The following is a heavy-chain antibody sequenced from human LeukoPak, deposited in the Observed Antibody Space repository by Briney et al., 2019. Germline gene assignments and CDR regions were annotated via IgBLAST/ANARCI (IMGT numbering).Heavy chain of an antibody. D-gene: IGHD2/OR15-2a*01. CDR3: ARELKVGNTGYYFDY. Sequence: SETLSLTCTVSGGSISNYYWSWIRQPPGKGLECIGYIYYSGSPYYNPSLKSRTTISVDTSSNQFSLKLASVTAADTAVYYCARELKVGNTGYYFDYWGQGALVTVSS. CDR2: IYYSGSP. J-gene: IGHJ4*02. V-gene: IGHV4-59*01. CDR1: GGSISNYY.